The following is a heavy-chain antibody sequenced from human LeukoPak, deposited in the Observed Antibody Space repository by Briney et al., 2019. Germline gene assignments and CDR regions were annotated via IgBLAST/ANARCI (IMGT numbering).Heavy chain of an antibody. CDR2: IKQDGSEK. Sequence: GGSLRLSCAASGFTFSSYWMSWVRQAPGKGLEWVANIKQDGSEKYYVDSVKGRFTISRDNAKNSLYLQMNSLRAEDTAVYYCARAYTMYYDILTGQDAFDIWGQGTMFTVSS. D-gene: IGHD3-9*01. J-gene: IGHJ3*02. V-gene: IGHV3-7*01. CDR3: ARAYTMYYDILTGQDAFDI. CDR1: GFTFSSYW.